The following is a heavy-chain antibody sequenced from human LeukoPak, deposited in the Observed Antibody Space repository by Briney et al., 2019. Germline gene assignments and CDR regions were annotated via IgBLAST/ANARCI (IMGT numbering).Heavy chain of an antibody. D-gene: IGHD2-15*01. CDR3: AKLSVGILFHAFDI. CDR2: IYYSGST. CDR1: GGSISSGGYY. V-gene: IGHV4-30-4*01. Sequence: PSETLSLTCAVSGGSISSGGYYWSWIRQPPGKGLEWIGYIYYSGSTYYNPSLKSRVTISVDTSKNQFSLKLSSVTAADTAVYYCAKLSVGILFHAFDIWGQGTMVTVSS. J-gene: IGHJ3*02.